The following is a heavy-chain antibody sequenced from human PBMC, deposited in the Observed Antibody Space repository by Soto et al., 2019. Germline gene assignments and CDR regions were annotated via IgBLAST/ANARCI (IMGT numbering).Heavy chain of an antibody. Sequence: LSLTCAVYGGSFSGYYWSWIRQPPGKGLEWIGEINHSGSTNYNPSLKSRVTISVDTSKNQFSLKLSSVTAADTAVYYCAGGSWNWNLRYFDYWGQGTLVTVSS. CDR3: AGGSWNWNLRYFDY. J-gene: IGHJ4*02. D-gene: IGHD1-7*01. V-gene: IGHV4-34*01. CDR1: GGSFSGYY. CDR2: INHSGST.